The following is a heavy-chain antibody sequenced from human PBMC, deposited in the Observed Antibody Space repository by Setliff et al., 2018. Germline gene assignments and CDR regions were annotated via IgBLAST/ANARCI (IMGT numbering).Heavy chain of an antibody. Sequence: PSETLSLTCTVSGYSISSGYYWGWIRQPPGKGLEWIGSIYHSGSTYYNPSLKSRVTISVDTSKNQFSLKLSSVTAADTAVYYCARLGLWFGELYIGPWGQGTRGTVS. CDR2: IYHSGST. V-gene: IGHV4-38-2*02. J-gene: IGHJ5*02. CDR3: ARLGLWFGELYIGP. CDR1: GYSISSGYY. D-gene: IGHD3-10*01.